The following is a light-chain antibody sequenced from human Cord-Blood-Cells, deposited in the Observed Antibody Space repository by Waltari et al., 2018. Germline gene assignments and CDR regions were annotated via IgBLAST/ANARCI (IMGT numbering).Light chain of an antibody. Sequence: QSALTQPRSVSGSPGQSVTISCTGTSSDVGGYNYVSWYQQQPGKAPKLMIYDVSKRPSGVPDRFSGAKSCNTASLTISGLQAEDEADYYCCSYAGSYTWVFGGGTKLTVL. CDR3: CSYAGSYTWV. V-gene: IGLV2-11*01. CDR2: DVS. CDR1: SSDVGGYNY. J-gene: IGLJ3*02.